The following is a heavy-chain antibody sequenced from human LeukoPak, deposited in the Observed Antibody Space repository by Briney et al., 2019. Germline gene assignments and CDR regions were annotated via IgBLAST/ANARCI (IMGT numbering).Heavy chain of an antibody. CDR3: ARGGIGAAGNYYYGMDV. J-gene: IGHJ6*02. CDR2: ISASRGIT. D-gene: IGHD6-13*01. Sequence: GGSLRLSCAASGFNYSSYTMNWVRQAPGMGLEWLSYISASRGITYYADSVKGRFTISRDNSKNTLYLQMNSLRAEDTAVYYCARGGIGAAGNYYYGMDVWGQGTTVTVSS. V-gene: IGHV3-48*01. CDR1: GFNYSSYT.